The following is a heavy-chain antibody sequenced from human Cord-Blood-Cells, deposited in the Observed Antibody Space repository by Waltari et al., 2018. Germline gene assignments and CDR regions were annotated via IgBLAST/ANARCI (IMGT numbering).Heavy chain of an antibody. CDR2: IIPIFGTA. Sequence: QVQLVQSGAEVKKPESSVKVSCRASEGTFSSYAISWVRQAPGQGLEWMGGIIPIFGTANYAQKFQGRVTITADESTSTAYMELSSLRSEDTAVYYCASSGSYYWFDPWGQGTLVTVSS. CDR3: ASSGSYYWFDP. V-gene: IGHV1-69*01. J-gene: IGHJ5*02. D-gene: IGHD1-26*01. CDR1: EGTFSSYA.